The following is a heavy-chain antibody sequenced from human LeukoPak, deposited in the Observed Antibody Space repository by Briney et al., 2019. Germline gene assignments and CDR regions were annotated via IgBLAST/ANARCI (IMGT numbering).Heavy chain of an antibody. CDR1: GGSFSGYY. CDR3: ARDHGGYSYGRGSY. V-gene: IGHV4-34*01. D-gene: IGHD5-18*01. Sequence: SETLSLTCAVYGGSFSGYYWSWIRQPPGKGLEWIGSIYYSGSTYYNPSLKSRVTISVDTSKNQFTLKLSSVTAADTAVYYCARDHGGYSYGRGSYWGQGTLVTVSS. J-gene: IGHJ4*02. CDR2: IYYSGST.